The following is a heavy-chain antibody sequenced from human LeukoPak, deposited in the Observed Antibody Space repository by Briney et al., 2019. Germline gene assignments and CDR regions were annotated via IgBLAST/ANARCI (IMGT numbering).Heavy chain of an antibody. Sequence: SETLSLTCTVSGGSISSSSYYWGWIRQPPGKGLEWIGSIYYSGSTYYNPSLKGRVTISVDTSKNQFSLKLSSVTAADTAVYYCARYRYSSGKGFDPWGQGTLVTVSS. CDR2: IYYSGST. J-gene: IGHJ5*02. V-gene: IGHV4-39*01. CDR1: GGSISSSSYY. CDR3: ARYRYSSGKGFDP. D-gene: IGHD6-19*01.